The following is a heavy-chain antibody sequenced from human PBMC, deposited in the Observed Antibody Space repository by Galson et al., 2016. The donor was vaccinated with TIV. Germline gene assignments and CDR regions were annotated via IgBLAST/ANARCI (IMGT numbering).Heavy chain of an antibody. CDR2: ISAYNGDT. Sequence: SVKVSCKASGYTFTSFGLSWARQAPGQGLEWMGWISAYNGDTYFGQRVQGRVTMTTDTSTSTAYMELRSLRSDDTAVYYCARAPPLFHSSWPMDQWGPGILVTVSS. V-gene: IGHV1-18*01. D-gene: IGHD3-22*01. CDR1: GYTFTSFG. CDR3: ARAPPLFHSSWPMDQ. J-gene: IGHJ4*02.